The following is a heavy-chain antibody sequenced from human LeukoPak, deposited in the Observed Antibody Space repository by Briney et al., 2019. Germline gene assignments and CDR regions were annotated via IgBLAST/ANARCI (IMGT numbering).Heavy chain of an antibody. J-gene: IGHJ4*02. Sequence: ASVKVSCKASGYTFTSYGIIWVRQAPGQGLEWMGWISAYNGNTNYAQKLQGRVTMTTDTSTSTAYMELRSLRSDDTAVYSCARDWGRDLEPAYFDYWGQGTLVTVSS. V-gene: IGHV1-18*01. CDR1: GYTFTSYG. CDR3: ARDWGRDLEPAYFDY. CDR2: ISAYNGNT. D-gene: IGHD3-3*01.